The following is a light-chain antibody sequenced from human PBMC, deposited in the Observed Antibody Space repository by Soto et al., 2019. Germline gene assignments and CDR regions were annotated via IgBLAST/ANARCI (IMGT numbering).Light chain of an antibody. CDR2: YNN. CDR3: AAWDDTLKRYV. V-gene: IGLV1-44*01. Sequence: QSVLTQPPSASEAPGQTGSISCSGSNSNIASNTVNWYQHLPGTAPKLLIYYNNQRPSGVPDRFSGSKSGTSASLAISGLQSEDESDYYCAAWDDTLKRYVSGTGTKVTVL. CDR1: NSNIASNT. J-gene: IGLJ1*01.